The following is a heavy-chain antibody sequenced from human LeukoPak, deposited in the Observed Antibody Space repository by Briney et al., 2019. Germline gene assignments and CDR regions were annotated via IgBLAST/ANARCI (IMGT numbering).Heavy chain of an antibody. CDR3: AAGLSGSGNYYNDDWFDP. V-gene: IGHV4-59*01. D-gene: IGHD3-10*01. CDR1: GGSISVYY. Sequence: PSETLSLTCNVSGGSISVYYWSWIRQPPGKGLEWLGYVYYAGTTNYNPSLTSRVTMSVDMSKNQFSLKLTSVTAADTAIHFCAAGLSGSGNYYNDDWFDPWGQGTLVTVSS. CDR2: VYYAGTT. J-gene: IGHJ5*02.